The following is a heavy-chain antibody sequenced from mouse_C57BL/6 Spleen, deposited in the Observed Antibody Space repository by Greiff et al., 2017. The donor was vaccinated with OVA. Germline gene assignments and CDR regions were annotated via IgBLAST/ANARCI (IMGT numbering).Heavy chain of an antibody. Sequence: LQQPGAELVKPGASVKMSCKASGYTFTSYWITWVKQRPGQGLEWIGDIYPGSGSTNYNEKFKSKATLTVDTSSSTAYMPLSSLTSEDLAVYYRARRTTVVARDWYFDVWGTGTTGTGSS. J-gene: IGHJ1*03. CDR1: GYTFTSYW. D-gene: IGHD1-1*01. CDR3: ARRTTVVARDWYFDV. V-gene: IGHV1-55*01. CDR2: IYPGSGST.